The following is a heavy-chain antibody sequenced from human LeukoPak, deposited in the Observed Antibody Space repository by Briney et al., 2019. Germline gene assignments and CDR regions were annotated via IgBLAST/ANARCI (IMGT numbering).Heavy chain of an antibody. CDR3: AIATPYDSSGYYYLYYYGMDV. D-gene: IGHD3-22*01. CDR2: ISAYNGNT. CDR1: GYTFTSYG. V-gene: IGHV1-18*01. J-gene: IGHJ6*02. Sequence: GASVMVSCKASGYTFTSYGISWVRQAPGQGLEWMGWISAYNGNTNYAQKLQGRVTMTTDTSTSTAYMELRSLRSDDTAVYYCAIATPYDSSGYYYLYYYGMDVLCQGTTVTV.